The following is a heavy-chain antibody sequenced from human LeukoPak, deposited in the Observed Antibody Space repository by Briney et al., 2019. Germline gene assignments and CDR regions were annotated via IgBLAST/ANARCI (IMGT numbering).Heavy chain of an antibody. J-gene: IGHJ4*02. V-gene: IGHV1-18*01. CDR3: ARVASPSYGDYEIDY. Sequence: ASAKVSCKASGYTFTSHGISWVRQAPGQGLEWMGWISAYNGNTNYAQKLQGRVTMTTDTSTSTAYMELRSLRSDDTAVYYCARVASPSYGDYEIDYWGQGTLVTVSS. CDR1: GYTFTSHG. CDR2: ISAYNGNT. D-gene: IGHD4-17*01.